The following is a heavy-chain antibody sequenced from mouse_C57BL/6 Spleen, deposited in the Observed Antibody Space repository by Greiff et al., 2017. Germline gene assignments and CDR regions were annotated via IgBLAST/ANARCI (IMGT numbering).Heavy chain of an antibody. Sequence: EVKLVESGGGLVKPGGSLKLSCAASGFTFSDYGMHWVRQAPEKGLEWVAYISSGSSTIYYADTVKGRFTISRDNAKNTLFLQMTSLRSEDTAMYYCARPVTTRGYFDVWGTGTTVTVSS. V-gene: IGHV5-17*01. D-gene: IGHD1-1*01. CDR3: ARPVTTRGYFDV. CDR2: ISSGSSTI. CDR1: GFTFSDYG. J-gene: IGHJ1*03.